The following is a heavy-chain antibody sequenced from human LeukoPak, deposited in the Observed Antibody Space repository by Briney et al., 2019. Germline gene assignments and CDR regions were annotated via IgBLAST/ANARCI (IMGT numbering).Heavy chain of an antibody. J-gene: IGHJ5*02. CDR1: GGSISSYY. CDR3: ARDLRYYDFWSGYYEPQNWFDP. D-gene: IGHD3-3*01. Sequence: PSETLSLTCTVSGGSISSYYWSWIRQPPGKGLEWIGYIYYSGSTNYNPSLKSRVTISVDTSKNQFSLKLSSVTAADTAVYYCARDLRYYDFWSGYYEPQNWFDPWGQGTLVTVSS. CDR2: IYYSGST. V-gene: IGHV4-59*01.